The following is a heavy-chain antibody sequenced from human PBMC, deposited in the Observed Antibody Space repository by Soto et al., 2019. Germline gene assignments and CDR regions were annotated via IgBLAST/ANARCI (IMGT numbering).Heavy chain of an antibody. J-gene: IGHJ3*02. Sequence: GSLRLSCAASGFTFGSYAMHLGRHSACKGLEWVAVISYDGSNKYYADSVKGRFTISRDNSKNTLYLQMNSLRAEDTAVYYCARDDGVWDAFDIWGQGTMVTVSS. V-gene: IGHV3-30-3*01. CDR2: ISYDGSNK. CDR3: ARDDGVWDAFDI. CDR1: GFTFGSYA. D-gene: IGHD3-16*01.